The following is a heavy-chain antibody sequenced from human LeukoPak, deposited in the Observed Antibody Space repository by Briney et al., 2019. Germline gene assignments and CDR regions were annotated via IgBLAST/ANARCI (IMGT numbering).Heavy chain of an antibody. D-gene: IGHD3-22*01. V-gene: IGHV3-21*01. Sequence: PGGSLRLSCAASGFTFSSYSMNWVRQAPGKGLEWVSSICSSSSYIYYADSVKGRFTISRDNAKNSLYLQMNSLRAEDTAVYYCARDLVLLEYYYDSSGYYGDYWGQGTLVTVSS. CDR1: GFTFSSYS. CDR2: ICSSSSYI. J-gene: IGHJ4*02. CDR3: ARDLVLLEYYYDSSGYYGDY.